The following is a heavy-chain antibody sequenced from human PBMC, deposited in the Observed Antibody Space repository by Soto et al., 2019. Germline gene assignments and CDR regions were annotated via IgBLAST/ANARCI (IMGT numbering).Heavy chain of an antibody. V-gene: IGHV4-59*01. CDR2: IYYSGST. J-gene: IGHJ6*02. D-gene: IGHD2-2*01. CDR3: AREEYCSSTSCNYYGMDV. Sequence: SETLSLTCTVSGGSISSYYWSWIRQPPGKGLEWIGYIYYSGSTNYNPSLKSRVTISVDTSKNQFSLKLSSVTAADTAVYYCAREEYCSSTSCNYYGMDVWGQGTTVTVSS. CDR1: GGSISSYY.